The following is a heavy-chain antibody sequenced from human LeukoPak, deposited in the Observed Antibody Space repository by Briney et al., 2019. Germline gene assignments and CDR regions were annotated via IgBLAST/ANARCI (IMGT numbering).Heavy chain of an antibody. CDR1: VGSISSYY. J-gene: IGHJ3*02. CDR3: ATWIAAARYYAFDI. D-gene: IGHD6-13*01. Sequence: SETLSLTCTLSVGSISSYYWSWIRQPAGKGLEWIGRIYTSGSTNYNPSLKSRVTMSVDTSKNQFSLKLSSVTAADTAVYYCATWIAAARYYAFDIWGQGTMVTVSS. CDR2: IYTSGST. V-gene: IGHV4-4*07.